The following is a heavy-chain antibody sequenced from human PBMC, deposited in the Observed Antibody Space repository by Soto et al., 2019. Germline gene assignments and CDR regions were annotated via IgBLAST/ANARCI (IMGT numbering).Heavy chain of an antibody. V-gene: IGHV1-2*02. J-gene: IGHJ4*02. D-gene: IGHD3-22*01. Sequence: ASVKVSCKXSGYTFTGYYMHWVRQAPGQGLEWMGWINPNSGGTNYAQKFQGRVTMTRDTSISTAYMELSRLRSDDTAVYYCARDPGYYDSSGYYYDGYWGQGTLVTVSS. CDR1: GYTFTGYY. CDR3: ARDPGYYDSSGYYYDGY. CDR2: INPNSGGT.